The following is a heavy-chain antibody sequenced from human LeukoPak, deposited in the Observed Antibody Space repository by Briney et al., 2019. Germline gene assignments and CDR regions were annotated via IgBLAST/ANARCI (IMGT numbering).Heavy chain of an antibody. Sequence: QSGGSPRLSCAASGFTFSSYAMHWVRQAPGKGLEYVSAISSNGGSTYYANSVKGRFTISRDNSKNTLYLQMGSLRAEDMAVYYCARGYDSSGYPAAFDYWGQGTLVTVSS. CDR1: GFTFSSYA. V-gene: IGHV3-64*01. J-gene: IGHJ4*02. CDR2: ISSNGGST. CDR3: ARGYDSSGYPAAFDY. D-gene: IGHD3-22*01.